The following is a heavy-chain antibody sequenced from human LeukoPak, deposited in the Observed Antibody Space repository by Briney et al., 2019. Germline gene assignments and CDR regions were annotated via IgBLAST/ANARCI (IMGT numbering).Heavy chain of an antibody. V-gene: IGHV5-51*01. D-gene: IGHD2-21*01. J-gene: IGHJ3*02. CDR1: EYSFTSYW. Sequence: GESLKISCKGSEYSFTSYWIGWVRQMPGKGLEWMGIIYPDDSDITYSPSFQGQGTISADKSISTAYLQWNSLKASDTAMYYCARHEGHIPCAFDIWGQGTMVTVSS. CDR2: IYPDDSDI. CDR3: ARHEGHIPCAFDI.